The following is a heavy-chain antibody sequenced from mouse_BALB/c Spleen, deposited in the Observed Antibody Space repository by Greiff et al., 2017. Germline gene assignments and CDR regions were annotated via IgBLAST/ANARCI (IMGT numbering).Heavy chain of an antibody. D-gene: IGHD3-2*01. CDR2: ISYSGST. Sequence: VQLKESGPGLVKPSQSLSLTCTVTGYSITSDYAWNWIRQFPGNKLEWMGYISYSGSTSYNPSLKSRISITRDTSKNQFFLQFNSVTTEDTSTYYYARRGDSSGPAWFAYWGQGTLVTVSA. V-gene: IGHV3-2*02. CDR3: ARRGDSSGPAWFAY. CDR1: GYSITSDYA. J-gene: IGHJ3*01.